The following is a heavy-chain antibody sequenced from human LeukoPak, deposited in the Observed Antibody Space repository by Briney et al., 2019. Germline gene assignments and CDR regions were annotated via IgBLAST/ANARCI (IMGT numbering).Heavy chain of an antibody. D-gene: IGHD5-24*01. CDR3: ARGRDGLSVYFDY. CDR1: GYTFSSYV. CDR2: IKQDGSEK. Sequence: GGSHRLTCAASGYTFSSYVMNWVRQAPGKGLEWVANIKQDGSEKYYVDSVKGRFTISRDNAKNSLYLQMNSLRAEDTAVYYCARGRDGLSVYFDYWGQPSVVNVSS. V-gene: IGHV3-7*05. J-gene: IGHJ4*02.